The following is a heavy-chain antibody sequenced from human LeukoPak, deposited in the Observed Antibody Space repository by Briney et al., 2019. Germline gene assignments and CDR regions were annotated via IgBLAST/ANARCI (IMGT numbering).Heavy chain of an antibody. CDR1: GYTFANYG. CDR3: ARADLIVGAVGY. V-gene: IGHV1-46*01. CDR2: INPSGGST. J-gene: IGHJ4*02. Sequence: GASVKVSCKASGYTFANYGLTWVRQAPGQGLEWMGIINPSGGSTSYAQKFQGRVTMTRDTSTSTVYMELSSLRSEDTAVYYCARADLIVGAVGYWGQGTLVTVSS. D-gene: IGHD1-26*01.